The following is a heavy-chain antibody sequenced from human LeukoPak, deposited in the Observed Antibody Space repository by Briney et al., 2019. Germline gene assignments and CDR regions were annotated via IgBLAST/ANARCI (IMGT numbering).Heavy chain of an antibody. CDR2: ISSSSSYI. Sequence: GGSLGLSCAASRFTFSSYSMNWVRQAPGKGLEWVSSISSSSSYIHYADSVKGRFTISRDNAKNSLYLQMNSLRAEDTAVYYCARDTDYGDSGLDYWGQGTLVTVSS. CDR3: ARDTDYGDSGLDY. J-gene: IGHJ4*02. D-gene: IGHD4-17*01. CDR1: RFTFSSYS. V-gene: IGHV3-21*01.